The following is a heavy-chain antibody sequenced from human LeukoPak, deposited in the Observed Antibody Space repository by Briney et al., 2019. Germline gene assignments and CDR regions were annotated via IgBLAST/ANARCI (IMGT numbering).Heavy chain of an antibody. CDR2: IIPIFGTA. CDR3: ARAVSEQLVLDY. V-gene: IGHV1-69*13. J-gene: IGHJ4*02. CDR1: GGTFSSYA. Sequence: SVKVSCKASGGTFSSYAISWVRQAPGQGLEWMGGIIPIFGTANYAQKFQGRVTITADESTSTAYMELSSLRSEDTAVYYCARAVSEQLVLDYWGQGTLVTVSS. D-gene: IGHD6-13*01.